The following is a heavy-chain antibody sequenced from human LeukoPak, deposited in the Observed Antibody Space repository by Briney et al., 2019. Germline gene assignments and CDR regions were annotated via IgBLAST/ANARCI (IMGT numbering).Heavy chain of an antibody. Sequence: SETLSLTCTVSGGSFSSHYWGWIRQSPGKGLEWIAYMLDSVTSKDNPSLKSRLTLSADTSKNQFSLKLSSVTAADTAVYYCARGAVVPAARGDYYYYYYMDVWGKGTTVTVFS. CDR1: GGSFSSHY. J-gene: IGHJ6*03. CDR3: ARGAVVPAARGDYYYYYYMDV. CDR2: MLDSVTS. V-gene: IGHV4-59*11. D-gene: IGHD2-2*01.